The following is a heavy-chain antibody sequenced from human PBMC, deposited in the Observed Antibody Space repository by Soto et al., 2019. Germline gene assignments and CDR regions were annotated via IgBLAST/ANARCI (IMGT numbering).Heavy chain of an antibody. V-gene: IGHV1-69*01. Sequence: QVQLVQSGAEVKKPGSSVKVSCKASGGTFRRYAISWGRQAPGQGLEWMGGIIPIFGTANYAQKFKGRVTITADESTSTDYMELSSLRSEETAVYYCARDLVGATGAVDYWGQGTLVTVSS. CDR3: ARDLVGATGAVDY. CDR2: IIPIFGTA. CDR1: GGTFRRYA. J-gene: IGHJ4*02. D-gene: IGHD1-26*01.